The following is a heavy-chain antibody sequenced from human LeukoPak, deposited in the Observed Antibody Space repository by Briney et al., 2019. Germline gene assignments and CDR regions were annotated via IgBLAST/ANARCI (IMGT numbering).Heavy chain of an antibody. V-gene: IGHV3-21*01. CDR2: ISSSSTYI. CDR1: GFTFSSYS. D-gene: IGHD6-13*01. CDR3: ARQPAAGTNY. Sequence: GGSLRLSCAASGFTFSSYSMNWVRQAAGQGLEWVSSISSSSTYIYYADSLKGRFTISRDNAKNSLYLQMNSLRAEDTAVYYCARQPAAGTNYWGQGTLVTVSS. J-gene: IGHJ4*02.